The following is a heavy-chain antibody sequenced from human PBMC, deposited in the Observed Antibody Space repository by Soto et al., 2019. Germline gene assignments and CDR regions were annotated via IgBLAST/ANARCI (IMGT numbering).Heavy chain of an antibody. V-gene: IGHV3-11*01. Sequence: GGSLRLSCAASGYTFSDYYMSWIRQAPGKGLEWISYIDTSGTKIYYADSVKGRFTITRDNAKNSLYLEMNSLRDEDTAVYYCASHYDMWSGYLSPVDYWGQXTLVTVSS. CDR1: GYTFSDYY. CDR2: IDTSGTKI. J-gene: IGHJ4*02. D-gene: IGHD3-3*01. CDR3: ASHYDMWSGYLSPVDY.